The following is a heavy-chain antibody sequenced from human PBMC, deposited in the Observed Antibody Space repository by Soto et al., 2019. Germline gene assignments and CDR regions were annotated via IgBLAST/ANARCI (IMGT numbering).Heavy chain of an antibody. D-gene: IGHD3-10*01. CDR1: GGSVSSCSYY. CDR3: ASFFGTTFSPRPFDF. V-gene: IGHV4-61*01. CDR2: IHYSGTT. J-gene: IGHJ4*02. Sequence: PSETLSLTCTVSGGSVSSCSYYWSWIRRPPGKGLEWIGYIHYSGTTYYADSVKGRFTISRDNAKNTLHLQLNSLTAEDTAVYYCASFFGTTFSPRPFDFWGQGTLVTVSS.